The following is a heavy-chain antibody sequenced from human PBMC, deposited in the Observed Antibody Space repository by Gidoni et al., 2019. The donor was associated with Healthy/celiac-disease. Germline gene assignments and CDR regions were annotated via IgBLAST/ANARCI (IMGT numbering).Heavy chain of an antibody. CDR3: ARAKRYDFWSGYLTSQNWFDP. J-gene: IGHJ5*02. Sequence: QVQLQESGPGLVKPSQTLSLTCTVSGGSISRGDYYWCWIRQPPGKGLEWLGYIYDSGSTYYIPSLKSRVTISVDTSKNQFSLKLSSVTAADTAVYYCARAKRYDFWSGYLTSQNWFDPWGQGTLVTVSS. V-gene: IGHV4-30-4*01. CDR1: GGSISRGDYY. D-gene: IGHD3-3*01. CDR2: IYDSGST.